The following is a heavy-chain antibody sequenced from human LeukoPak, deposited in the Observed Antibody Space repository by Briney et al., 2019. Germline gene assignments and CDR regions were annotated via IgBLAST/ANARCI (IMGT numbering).Heavy chain of an antibody. CDR1: GGSISSSTYY. D-gene: IGHD6-19*01. CDR2: IYYAGTT. Sequence: SETLSLTCTVSGGSISSSTYYWGWIRQPPGKGLEWIGSIYYAGTTYYNPSLKSRVTISVDTSKNQFSLKLSSVTAADTAVYYCARAPVIAVAGTYFDYWGQGTLVTVSS. V-gene: IGHV4-39*07. CDR3: ARAPVIAVAGTYFDY. J-gene: IGHJ4*02.